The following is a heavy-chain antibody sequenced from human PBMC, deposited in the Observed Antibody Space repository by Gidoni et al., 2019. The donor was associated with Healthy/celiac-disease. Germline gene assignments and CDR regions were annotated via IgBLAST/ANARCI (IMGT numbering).Heavy chain of an antibody. CDR2: ISYDGSNK. CDR1: GFTFSSYA. CDR3: ARGATQSGFDY. Sequence: QVQLVESGGGVVQPGRSLSLSCAASGFTFSSYAMHWVRQAPGKGLEWVAVISYDGSNKYYADSVKGRFTISRDNSKNTLYLQMNSLRAEDTAVYYCARGATQSGFDYWGQGTLVTVSS. D-gene: IGHD3-10*01. J-gene: IGHJ4*02. V-gene: IGHV3-30-3*01.